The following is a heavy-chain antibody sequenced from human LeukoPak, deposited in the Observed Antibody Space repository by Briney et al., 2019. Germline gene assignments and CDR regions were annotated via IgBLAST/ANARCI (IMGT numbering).Heavy chain of an antibody. CDR1: GGSISSGSYY. CDR2: IYTSGST. J-gene: IGHJ4*02. CDR3: ARDLLGHRGVIERGDY. V-gene: IGHV4-61*02. D-gene: IGHD3-10*01. Sequence: PSQTLSLTCTVSGGSISSGSYYWSWIRQPAGKGLEWIGRIYTSGSTNYNPSLKSRVTISVDTSKNQFSLKLSSVTAADTAVYYCARDLLGHRGVIERGDYWGQGTLVTVSS.